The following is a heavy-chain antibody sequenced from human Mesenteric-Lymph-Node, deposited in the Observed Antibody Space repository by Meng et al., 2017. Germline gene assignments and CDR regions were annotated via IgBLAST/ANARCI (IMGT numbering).Heavy chain of an antibody. V-gene: IGHV4-38-2*02. CDR2: IYHSGST. J-gene: IGHJ4*02. CDR1: GYSISSGYY. Sequence: SETLSLTCTVSGYSISSGYYWGWIRQPPGKGLEWIGSIYHSGSTYYNPSLKNRVTISRDLSKNQLYLNLYFVTAADTAVYYCGRAPDYWGQGTLVTVSS. CDR3: GRAPDY.